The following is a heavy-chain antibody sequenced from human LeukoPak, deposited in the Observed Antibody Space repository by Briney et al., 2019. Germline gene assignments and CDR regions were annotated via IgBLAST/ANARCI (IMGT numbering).Heavy chain of an antibody. Sequence: SETLSLTCTVSGGSISSGSYYWSWIRQPAGKGLEWIGRIYTSGSTNYNPSLKSRVTISVDTSKNQFSLKLSSVTAADTAVYYCARWEVRLNAFEMWGQGMMVTVSS. D-gene: IGHD3-10*01. CDR2: IYTSGST. J-gene: IGHJ3*02. CDR3: ARWEVRLNAFEM. CDR1: GGSISSGSYY. V-gene: IGHV4-61*02.